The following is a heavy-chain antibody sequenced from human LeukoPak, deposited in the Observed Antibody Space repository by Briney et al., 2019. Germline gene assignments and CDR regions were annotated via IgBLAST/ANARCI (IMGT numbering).Heavy chain of an antibody. CDR1: GFTFISYA. CDR2: ISGSGGST. Sequence: GGSLRPSCAASGFTFISYAMSWVRQAPGKGLEWVSAISGSGGSTYYADSVKGRFTISRDNSKNTLYLQMNSLRAEDTAVYYCAKDPYYDGPSVYFDYWGQGTLVTVSS. D-gene: IGHD3-10*01. J-gene: IGHJ4*02. V-gene: IGHV3-23*01. CDR3: AKDPYYDGPSVYFDY.